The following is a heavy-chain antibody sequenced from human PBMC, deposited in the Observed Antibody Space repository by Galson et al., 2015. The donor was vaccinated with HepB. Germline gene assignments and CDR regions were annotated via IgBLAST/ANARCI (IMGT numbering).Heavy chain of an antibody. Sequence: SLRLSCAASGFTFSNAWMSWVRQAPGKGLEWVGRIKRKTDGGTTDYAAPVKGRFTISRDDSKNTLHLQMNSLKTEDTAVYYCTTGWEGFDYWGQGTLVTVSS. CDR1: GFTFSNAW. V-gene: IGHV3-15*01. J-gene: IGHJ4*02. CDR2: IKRKTDGGTT. D-gene: IGHD1-26*01. CDR3: TTGWEGFDY.